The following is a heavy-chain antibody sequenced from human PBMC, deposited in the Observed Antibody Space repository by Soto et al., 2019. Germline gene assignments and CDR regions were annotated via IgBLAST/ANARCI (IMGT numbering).Heavy chain of an antibody. CDR1: AYTFTDYY. Sequence: AASVKVSCKASAYTFTDYYIHWVRQAPGQGLEWMGWINPNSGSTKSTQRFQGSVTMTRDTSISTAYMELTRLRSDDTAVYYCARGGCTDGVCTYYFDSWGQGTLVTVSS. D-gene: IGHD2-8*01. CDR3: ARGGCTDGVCTYYFDS. V-gene: IGHV1-2*02. CDR2: INPNSGST. J-gene: IGHJ4*02.